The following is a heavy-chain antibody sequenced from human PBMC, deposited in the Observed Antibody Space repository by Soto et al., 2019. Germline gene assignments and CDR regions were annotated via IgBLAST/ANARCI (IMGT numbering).Heavy chain of an antibody. CDR1: GGSLSSGAYY. D-gene: IGHD3-16*01. Sequence: SETLSLTCTVSGGSLSSGAYYWTWIRQYPGKGLEWIGYIHNSGITKSNPSLKSRVTISLDTSKNKFSLRLSSVTVADLAVYYWARGEDHGVWGSYNSLGPWGQGTLITVSS. CDR2: IHNSGIT. CDR3: ARGEDHGVWGSYNSLGP. V-gene: IGHV4-31*03. J-gene: IGHJ5*02.